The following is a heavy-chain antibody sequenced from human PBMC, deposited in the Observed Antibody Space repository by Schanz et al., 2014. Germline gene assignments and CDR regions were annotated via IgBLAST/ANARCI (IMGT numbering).Heavy chain of an antibody. Sequence: QVQLQESGPGLVKPSQTLSLTCSVSGGSISSGAYYWSWIRQHPGKGLEWIGYIYYTGSTYYNPPLRSGVTLAVATSKNHFSRRLSSVTAADTAVYYCARGWEVKVFDYWGQGTLITVSS. V-gene: IGHV4-30-4*08. CDR2: IYYTGST. J-gene: IGHJ4*02. CDR1: GGSISSGAYY. CDR3: ARGWEVKVFDY. D-gene: IGHD1-26*01.